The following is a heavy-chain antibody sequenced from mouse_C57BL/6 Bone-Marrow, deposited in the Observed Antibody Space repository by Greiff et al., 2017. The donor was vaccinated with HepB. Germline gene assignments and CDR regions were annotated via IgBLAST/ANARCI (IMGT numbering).Heavy chain of an antibody. CDR3: ARVAYYYGSSYGFDY. CDR1: GFSLTSYG. Sequence: QVQLKESGPGLVQPSQRLSITCTVSGFSLTSYGVHWVRQSPGKGLEWLGVIWSGGSTDYNAAFISRLSISKDNSKSQVFFKMNSLQADDTAIYYCARVAYYYGSSYGFDYWGQGTTLTVSS. CDR2: IWSGGST. D-gene: IGHD1-1*01. V-gene: IGHV2-2*01. J-gene: IGHJ2*01.